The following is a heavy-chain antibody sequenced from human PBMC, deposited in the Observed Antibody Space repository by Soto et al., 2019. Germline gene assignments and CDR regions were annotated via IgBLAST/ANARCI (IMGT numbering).Heavy chain of an antibody. Sequence: QVQLQESGPGLVKPSQTLSLTCTVSGGSISSGDYYWSWIRQPPGKGLEWIGYIYYSGSTYYNPALQSRVTISVDASKTQFSLKLSSVTAADTAVYYCARWLGYGPHFDYWGQGTLVTVSS. V-gene: IGHV4-30-4*01. D-gene: IGHD5-12*01. CDR3: ARWLGYGPHFDY. CDR2: IYYSGST. J-gene: IGHJ4*02. CDR1: GGSISSGDYY.